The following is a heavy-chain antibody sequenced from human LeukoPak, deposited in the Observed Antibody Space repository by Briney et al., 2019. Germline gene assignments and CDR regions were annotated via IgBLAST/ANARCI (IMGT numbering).Heavy chain of an antibody. Sequence: ASVKVSCKASGYTFTSYAMHWVRQAPGQRLEWMGWINAGNGNTKYSQKFQGRVTITRDTSASTAYMELSSLRSEDTAVYYCARASYFDRLLTPMYYFDYWGQGTLVTVSS. J-gene: IGHJ4*02. D-gene: IGHD3-9*01. CDR2: INAGNGNT. CDR3: ARASYFDRLLTPMYYFDY. V-gene: IGHV1-3*01. CDR1: GYTFTSYA.